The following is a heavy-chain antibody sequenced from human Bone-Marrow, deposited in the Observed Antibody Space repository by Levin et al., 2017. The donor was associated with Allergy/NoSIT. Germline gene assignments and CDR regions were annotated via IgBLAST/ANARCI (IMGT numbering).Heavy chain of an antibody. D-gene: IGHD2-15*01. CDR3: AREPSRLLSGGRADY. J-gene: IGHJ4*02. Sequence: SGESLKISCSGSGFTFSGFGVHWVRQAPGKGLEWVAVISYAGSQKYYVDSVKGRFTISRDNSNNTAYLQMNSLRAEDTAVYYCAREPSRLLSGGRADYWSQGTLVTVSS. CDR1: GFTFSGFG. CDR2: ISYAGSQK. V-gene: IGHV3-30*04.